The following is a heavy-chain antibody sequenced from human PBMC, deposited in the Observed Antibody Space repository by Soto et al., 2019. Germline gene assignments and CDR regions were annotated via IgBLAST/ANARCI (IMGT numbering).Heavy chain of an antibody. CDR1: GGSISSSNYY. Sequence: LSLTCTVSGGSISSSNYYWGWIRQPPGKGLEWIGSINYSGSTSYTPSLKSRVTLSVDTSSNHLSLNLYSVTAADTAIYYCASHYSRAWSYYFDYWGQGTLVTVSS. CDR2: INYSGST. D-gene: IGHD4-4*01. J-gene: IGHJ4*02. CDR3: ASHYSRAWSYYFDY. V-gene: IGHV4-39*02.